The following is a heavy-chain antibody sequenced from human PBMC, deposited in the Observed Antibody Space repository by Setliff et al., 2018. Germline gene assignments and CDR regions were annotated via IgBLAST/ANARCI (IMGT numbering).Heavy chain of an antibody. CDR1: GYTYTSYG. D-gene: IGHD3-22*01. CDR2: INTYNGDT. J-gene: IGHJ4*02. CDR3: ARDAHDYDSSENPIVDY. V-gene: IGHV1-18*01. Sequence: ASVKVSCKASGYTYTSYGISWVRQAPGRGLEWMAYINTYNGDTYYAQKFQGRVTMTTDTSTSTASMELGSLRSDDTAMYYCARDAHDYDSSENPIVDYWGQGTLVTVSS.